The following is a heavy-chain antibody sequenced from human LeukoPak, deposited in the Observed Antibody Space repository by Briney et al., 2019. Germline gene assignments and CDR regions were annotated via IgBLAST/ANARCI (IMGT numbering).Heavy chain of an antibody. D-gene: IGHD2-2*01. CDR1: GFTVSSNY. J-gene: IGHJ4*02. V-gene: IGHV3-53*01. CDR3: ARTPQKHCSSTTCYPDY. Sequence: PGGSLRLSCAASGFTVSSNYMSWVRQAPGKGLEWVSVIYSGGSTYYADSVRGRFTVSRDNSKNTLYLQMNSLRAENTAVYYCARTPQKHCSSTTCYPDYWGQGTLVTASS. CDR2: IYSGGST.